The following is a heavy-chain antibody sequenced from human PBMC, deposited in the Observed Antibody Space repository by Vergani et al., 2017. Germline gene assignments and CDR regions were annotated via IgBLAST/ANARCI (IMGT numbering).Heavy chain of an antibody. CDR3: ARVGGKEYSSRVFDY. Sequence: QVQLQQWGAGLLKPSETLSLTCAVYGGSFSSYYWSWIRQPPGKGLEWIGYIYYSGSTNYNPSLKSRVTISVDTSKNQFSLKLSSVTAADTAVYYCARVGGKEYSSRVFDYWGQGTLVTVSS. V-gene: IGHV4-34*11. CDR1: GGSFSSYY. J-gene: IGHJ4*02. CDR2: IYYSGST. D-gene: IGHD6-6*01.